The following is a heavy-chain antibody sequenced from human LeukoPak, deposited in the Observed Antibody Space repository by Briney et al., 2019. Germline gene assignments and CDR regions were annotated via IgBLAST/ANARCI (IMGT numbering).Heavy chain of an antibody. J-gene: IGHJ4*02. CDR1: GFTFDDYG. Sequence: GGSLRLSCAASGFTFDDYGMSWVRQGPGKGLEWVSRINSDGSSTSYADSVKGRFTISRDNAKNTLYLQMNSLRAEDTAVYYCARDSRTYCGGDCYGYWGQGTLVTVSS. V-gene: IGHV3-74*01. CDR2: INSDGSST. D-gene: IGHD2-21*01. CDR3: ARDSRTYCGGDCYGY.